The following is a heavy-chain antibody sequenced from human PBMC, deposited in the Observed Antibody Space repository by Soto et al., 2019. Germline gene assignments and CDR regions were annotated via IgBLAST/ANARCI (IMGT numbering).Heavy chain of an antibody. Sequence: EVQLVESGGGLVKPGGSLRLSCAASGFTFSTYGMNWVRQAPGKGLEWVSSIRSSSTYIYYTDSLKGRFTISRDNAKNALYLQTNSLRVEDTAVYYCAGDSDVAVVPGGLDYPPYYGMDVWGQGTKVAVSS. J-gene: IGHJ6*02. CDR1: GFTFSTYG. V-gene: IGHV3-21*01. D-gene: IGHD2-2*01. CDR3: AGDSDVAVVPGGLDYPPYYGMDV. CDR2: IRSSSTYI.